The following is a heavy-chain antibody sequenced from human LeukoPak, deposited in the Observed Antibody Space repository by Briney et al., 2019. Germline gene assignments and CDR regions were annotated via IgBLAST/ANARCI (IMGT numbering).Heavy chain of an antibody. CDR1: EFTLSGYE. D-gene: IGHD3-22*01. CDR2: ISTTGSII. J-gene: IGHJ3*02. V-gene: IGHV3-48*03. CDR3: ARDDSPVPLEKDAFDT. Sequence: GGSLRLSCAASEFTLSGYEMNWVRQAPGKGLEWVSYISTTGSIIFYADSVKGRFTISRDNAKNSLYLQMNSLRAEDTAVYYCARDDSPVPLEKDAFDTWGQGTMVTVSS.